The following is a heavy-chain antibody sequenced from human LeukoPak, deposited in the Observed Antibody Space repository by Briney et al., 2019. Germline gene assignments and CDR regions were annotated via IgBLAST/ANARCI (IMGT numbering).Heavy chain of an antibody. J-gene: IGHJ6*03. CDR1: GYSISSGYY. CDR3: ARHLSSGRPYYYYYMDV. CDR2: IYHSGST. D-gene: IGHD3-3*01. Sequence: SETLSLTCAVSGYSISSGYYWGWIRQPPGKGLEWIGSIYHSGSTYYNPSLKSRVTISVDTSKNQFSLKLSSVTAADTAVYYCARHLSSGRPYYYYYMDVWGKGTTVTVSS. V-gene: IGHV4-38-2*01.